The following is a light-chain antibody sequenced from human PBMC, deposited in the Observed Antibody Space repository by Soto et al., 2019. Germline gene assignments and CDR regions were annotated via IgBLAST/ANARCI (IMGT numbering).Light chain of an antibody. CDR1: QSVSSSY. V-gene: IGKV3-20*01. CDR3: QQYGSSPQWT. J-gene: IGKJ2*02. CDR2: GAS. Sequence: EIVLTQSPGTLSLSPGERATLSCRASQSVSSSYLAWHQQKPGQAPRLLIYGASSRATGIPDRFSGSGSGTDFTLTISRLEPEDFAVYYCQQYGSSPQWTFGQGTKLEIK.